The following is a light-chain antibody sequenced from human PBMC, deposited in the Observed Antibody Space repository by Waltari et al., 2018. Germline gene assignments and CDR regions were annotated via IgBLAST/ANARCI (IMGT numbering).Light chain of an antibody. Sequence: YDLTQPPSVSVSPGQAASITCSGDNLGTKYVCWYQQKPGQSPLLLIYQDTKRPSGIPERFSGSVAGNTVTLTISATQALDEADYYCQAWDSNVNWVFGGGTKLTVL. V-gene: IGLV3-1*01. J-gene: IGLJ3*02. CDR3: QAWDSNVNWV. CDR1: NLGTKY. CDR2: QDT.